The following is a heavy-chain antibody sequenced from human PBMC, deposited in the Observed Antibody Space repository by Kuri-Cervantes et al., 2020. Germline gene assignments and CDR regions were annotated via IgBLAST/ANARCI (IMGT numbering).Heavy chain of an antibody. J-gene: IGHJ6*02. Sequence: GESLKISCAASGFTFSSYEMNWVRQAPGKGLEWVSYISSSGSTIYYADSVKGRFTISRDNSKNTLYLQMNSLRAEDTAVYYCASPHDYGDYYGMDVWGQGTTVTVSS. D-gene: IGHD4-17*01. CDR3: ASPHDYGDYYGMDV. CDR1: GFTFSSYE. CDR2: ISSSGSTI. V-gene: IGHV3-48*03.